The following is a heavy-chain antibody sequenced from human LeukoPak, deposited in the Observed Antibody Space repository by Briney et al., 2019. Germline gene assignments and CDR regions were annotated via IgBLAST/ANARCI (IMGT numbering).Heavy chain of an antibody. Sequence: GGSLRLSCAASGFTFDDYAMHWVRQAPGKGLEWVSGISWNSGSIGYADSVKGRFTISRDNAKNSLYLQMNSLRAEDTALYYCAKDPTRSEWLVPDYFDYWGQGTLVTVSS. J-gene: IGHJ4*02. CDR3: AKDPTRSEWLVPDYFDY. V-gene: IGHV3-9*01. CDR1: GFTFDDYA. D-gene: IGHD6-19*01. CDR2: ISWNSGSI.